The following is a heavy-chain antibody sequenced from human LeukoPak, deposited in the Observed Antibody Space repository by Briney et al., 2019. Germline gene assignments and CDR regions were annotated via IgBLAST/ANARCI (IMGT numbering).Heavy chain of an antibody. Sequence: SETLSLTCTVSGGSISSSSYYWGWIRQPPGKGLEWIGSIYYSGSTYYNPSLKSRVTISVDTSKNQFSLKLSSVTAADTAVYYCARDVGEYYDFWSGYSYFDYWGQGTLVTVS. D-gene: IGHD3-3*01. CDR3: ARDVGEYYDFWSGYSYFDY. J-gene: IGHJ4*02. CDR2: IYYSGST. V-gene: IGHV4-39*02. CDR1: GGSISSSSYY.